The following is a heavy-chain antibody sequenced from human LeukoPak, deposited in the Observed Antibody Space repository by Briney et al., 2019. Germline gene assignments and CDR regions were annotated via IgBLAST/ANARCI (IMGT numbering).Heavy chain of an antibody. CDR2: VSYSGSS. Sequence: SETLSLTCTVSGGSISNYYWSWTRQPPGKRLEWIGYVSYSGSSSSNPSLESRVTISVDMSKNQFSLRLSSVTASDTAMYYCARLQGRGDNYLDYWGQGTLVTVSS. CDR3: ARLQGRGDNYLDY. J-gene: IGHJ4*02. CDR1: GGSISNYY. V-gene: IGHV4-59*08. D-gene: IGHD7-27*01.